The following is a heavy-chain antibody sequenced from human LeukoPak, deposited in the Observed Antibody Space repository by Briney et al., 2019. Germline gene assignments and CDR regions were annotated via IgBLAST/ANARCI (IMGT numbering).Heavy chain of an antibody. D-gene: IGHD2-21*01. V-gene: IGHV5-51*01. CDR2: IYPTDSDV. J-gene: IGHJ4*02. CDR3: ARSLGRLYYFDY. CDR1: GYTFTRYW. Sequence: GESLRISCKGSGYTFTRYWIGWVRQMPGKGLEWMGHIYPTDSDVKYSPSFQGQVTISADKSLNTAYLQWSSLKASDTAMYYCARSLGRLYYFDYWGQGTLVTVSS.